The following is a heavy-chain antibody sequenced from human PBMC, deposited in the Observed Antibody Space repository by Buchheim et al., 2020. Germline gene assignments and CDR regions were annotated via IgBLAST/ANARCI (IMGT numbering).Heavy chain of an antibody. Sequence: QVQLQESGPGLVKPSQTLSLTCTVSGGSISSGSYYWSWIRQPAGKGLEWIGRIYTSGSTNYNPSLKSRVTISVDTSKNQFSLKLSSVTAADTAVYYCAGEDIVVVPAAMPRGLFDPWGQGTL. CDR3: AGEDIVVVPAAMPRGLFDP. V-gene: IGHV4-61*02. CDR1: GGSISSGSYY. D-gene: IGHD2-2*01. J-gene: IGHJ5*02. CDR2: IYTSGST.